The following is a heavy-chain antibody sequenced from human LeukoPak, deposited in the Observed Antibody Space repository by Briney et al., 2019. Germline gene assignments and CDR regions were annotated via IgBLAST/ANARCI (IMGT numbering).Heavy chain of an antibody. CDR2: IYPRDSDI. D-gene: IGHD5-18*01. CDR1: EFSFTSYW. J-gene: IGHJ4*02. CDR3: ARVGNYGYYFDY. V-gene: IGHV5-51*01. Sequence: GESLKISCKASEFSFTSYWIGWVRRRPGKGLEWMGLIYPRDSDITYSPSFQGQVTISADKSINTAYLQWSGLQASDTAIYYCARVGNYGYYFDYWGQGTVVTVSS.